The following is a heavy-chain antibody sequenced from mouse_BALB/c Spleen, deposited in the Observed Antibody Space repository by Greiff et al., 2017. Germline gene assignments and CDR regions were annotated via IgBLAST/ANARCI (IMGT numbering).Heavy chain of an antibody. V-gene: IGHV2-6-7*01. CDR2: IWGDGST. Sequence: VQLQESGPGLVAPSQSLSITCTVSGFSLTGYGVNWVRQPPGKGLEWLGMIWGDGSTDYNSALKSRLSISKDNSKSQVFLKMNSLQTDDTARYYCARDYDGYYGAMDYWGQGTSVTVSS. CDR3: ARDYDGYYGAMDY. D-gene: IGHD2-3*01. J-gene: IGHJ4*01. CDR1: GFSLTGYG.